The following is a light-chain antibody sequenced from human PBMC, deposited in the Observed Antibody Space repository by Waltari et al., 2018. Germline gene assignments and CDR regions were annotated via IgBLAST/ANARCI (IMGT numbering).Light chain of an antibody. CDR2: AGS. J-gene: IGKJ4*01. V-gene: IGKV3-15*01. Sequence: RVMIQSPATQSVFLGERATLPSMASQSVQNNLAWYQQKPGQAPSLLIYAGSTRATGVPARFSGSGSGTEFTLTISSLQSEDSAVYYCQQYDRWPPLTFGGGTKVEIK. CDR1: QSVQNN. CDR3: QQYDRWPPLT.